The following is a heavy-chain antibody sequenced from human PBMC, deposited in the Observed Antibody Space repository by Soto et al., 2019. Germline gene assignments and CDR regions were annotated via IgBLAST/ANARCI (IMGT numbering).Heavy chain of an antibody. CDR1: GFTFSSYA. CDR2: ISGSGDNT. J-gene: IGHJ3*02. CDR3: AKEIRYGSGTSCPPDAFDI. D-gene: IGHD2-2*01. V-gene: IGHV3-23*01. Sequence: GGSLRLSCAASGFTFSSYAMSWVRQAPGKELEWVSSISGSGDNTHDADSVKGRFTISRDNSKHTLYLQMNSLRAEDTAVYDCAKEIRYGSGTSCPPDAFDIWGQGTMVTVSS.